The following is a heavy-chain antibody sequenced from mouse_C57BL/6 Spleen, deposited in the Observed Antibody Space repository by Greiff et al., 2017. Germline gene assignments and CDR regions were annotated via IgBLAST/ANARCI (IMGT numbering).Heavy chain of an antibody. CDR2: ILPGSGST. D-gene: IGHD1-1*01. Sequence: QVQLQQSGAELMKPGASVKLSCKATGYTFTGYWIEWVKQRPGHGLEWIGEILPGSGSTNDNEKFKGKATFTADTSSTTAYMQLSSLTTEDSAIYYCARRDYYYGSKGDFDDWGQGTTLTVSS. J-gene: IGHJ2*01. V-gene: IGHV1-9*01. CDR1: GYTFTGYW. CDR3: ARRDYYYGSKGDFDD.